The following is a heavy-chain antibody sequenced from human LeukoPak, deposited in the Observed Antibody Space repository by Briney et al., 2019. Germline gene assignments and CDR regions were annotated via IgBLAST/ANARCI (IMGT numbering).Heavy chain of an antibody. J-gene: IGHJ4*02. CDR3: ARVQIGYSYGLFDY. CDR1: GGSISSYY. D-gene: IGHD5-18*01. Sequence: PSETLSLTCTVSGGSISSYYWNWIRQPPGKGLEWIGYIYYSGSTNYNPSLKSRVTISVHTSKNQFSLKLSSVTAADTAVYYCARVQIGYSYGLFDYWGQGTLVTVSS. CDR2: IYYSGST. V-gene: IGHV4-59*01.